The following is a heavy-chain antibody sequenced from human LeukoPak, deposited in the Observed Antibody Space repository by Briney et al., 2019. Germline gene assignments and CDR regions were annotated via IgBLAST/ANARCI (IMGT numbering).Heavy chain of an antibody. V-gene: IGHV1-69*06. CDR1: GGTFSSYA. CDR2: IIPIFGTA. Sequence: ASVKVSCKASGGTFSSYAISWVRQAPGQGLEWMGGIIPIFGTANYAQKFQGRVTITADKSTSTAYMELSSLRSEDTAVYYCARAFDSHNWNHFDYWGQGTLVTVSS. J-gene: IGHJ4*02. D-gene: IGHD1-20*01. CDR3: ARAFDSHNWNHFDY.